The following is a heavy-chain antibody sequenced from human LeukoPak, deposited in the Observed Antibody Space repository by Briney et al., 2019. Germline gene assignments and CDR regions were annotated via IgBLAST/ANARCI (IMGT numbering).Heavy chain of an antibody. D-gene: IGHD3-10*01. J-gene: IGHJ4*02. CDR3: AKDKDYYGSGSYLDY. CDR2: ISGSGGST. V-gene: IGHV3-23*01. Sequence: PGVSLRLSCAASGFTFSSYAMSWVRQAPGKGLEWVSAISGSGGSTYYADSVKGRFTISRDNSKNTLYLQMNSLRAEDTAVYYCAKDKDYYGSGSYLDYWGQGTLVTVSS. CDR1: GFTFSSYA.